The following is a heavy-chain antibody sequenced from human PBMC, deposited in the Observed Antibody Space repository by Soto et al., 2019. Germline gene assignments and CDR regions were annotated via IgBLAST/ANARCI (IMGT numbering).Heavy chain of an antibody. CDR3: AKDRGMATIDY. CDR1: GFTFSSYG. D-gene: IGHD5-12*01. J-gene: IGHJ4*02. V-gene: IGHV3-30*18. Sequence: LRLSCAASGFTFSSYGMHWVRQAPGKGLEWVAVISYDGSNKYYADSVKGRFTISRDNSKNTLYLQMNSLRAEDKAVYYCAKDRGMATIDYWGQGTLVTVSS. CDR2: ISYDGSNK.